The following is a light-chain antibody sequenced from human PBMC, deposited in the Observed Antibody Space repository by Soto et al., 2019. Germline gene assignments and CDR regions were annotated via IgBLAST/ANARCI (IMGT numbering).Light chain of an antibody. CDR2: GAS. Sequence: EIVLTQSPGTLSLSPGERATLSCRASQSVSSSYLAWYQHKPGQAPRLLIYGASSRATGIPDRFSGSGSGTDFTLTISRLKPEDFAVYYCQQYGSSPHTFGHGTKLQIK. CDR1: QSVSSSY. J-gene: IGKJ2*01. V-gene: IGKV3-20*01. CDR3: QQYGSSPHT.